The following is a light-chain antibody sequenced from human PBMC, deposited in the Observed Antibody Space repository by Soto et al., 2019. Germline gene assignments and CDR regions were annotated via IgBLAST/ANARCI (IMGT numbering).Light chain of an antibody. J-gene: IGKJ1*01. V-gene: IGKV1-5*01. CDR2: DAS. Sequence: DIKLTPTPSTLSASVGDSVTITCRASQSIRSWLAWYQQKPGKAPKVLIYDASSLESGVPSRFSGSGSGTECPLTISSLQPHDFATYNCQHNTGYSWTFGQGTKVDIK. CDR3: QHNTGYSWT. CDR1: QSIRSW.